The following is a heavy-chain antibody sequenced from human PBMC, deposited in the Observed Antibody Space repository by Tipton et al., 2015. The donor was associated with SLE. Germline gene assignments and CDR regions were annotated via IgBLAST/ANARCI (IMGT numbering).Heavy chain of an antibody. CDR3: ARDLQYCMSPSCSKGGGLSDY. V-gene: IGHV3-11*04. D-gene: IGHD2-2*01. Sequence: SLRLSCAASGFTFSDYYMSWIRQAPGKGLEWVSYISSSGSTIYYADSVKGRFTISRDNAKNSLYLQMNSLRAEDTAVYYCARDLQYCMSPSCSKGGGLSDYWGQGTLVTVSS. CDR2: ISSSGSTI. J-gene: IGHJ4*02. CDR1: GFTFSDYY.